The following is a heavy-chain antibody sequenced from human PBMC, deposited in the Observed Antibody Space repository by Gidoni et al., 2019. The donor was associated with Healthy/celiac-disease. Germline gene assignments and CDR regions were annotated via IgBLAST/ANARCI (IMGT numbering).Heavy chain of an antibody. J-gene: IGHJ6*03. CDR3: ARDGAPNYDFWSGYYIHYYYYMDV. CDR2: ISAYNGNT. V-gene: IGHV1-18*01. D-gene: IGHD3-3*01. CDR1: GYTFTSYG. Sequence: QVQLVQSGAEVKKPGASVKVSCKASGYTFTSYGISWVRQAPGQGLEWMGWISAYNGNTNYAQKLQGRVTMTTDTSTSTAYMELRSLRSDDTAVYYCARDGAPNYDFWSGYYIHYYYYMDVWGKGTTVTVSS.